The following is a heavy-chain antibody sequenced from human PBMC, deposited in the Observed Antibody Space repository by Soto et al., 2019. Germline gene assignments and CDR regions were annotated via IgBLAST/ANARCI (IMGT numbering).Heavy chain of an antibody. J-gene: IGHJ4*02. Sequence: EVQLLDSGGGFVQPGGSLRLSCAASGFTFSSYAMTWVRQAPGKGLEWVSTISGSAGSTHYADSVKGRLTISRDNSKDTVYLQMNTLRAEDTAVYYCAKGGGVYGGTLDYWGQGTLVTVSS. CDR3: AKGGGVYGGTLDY. CDR1: GFTFSSYA. CDR2: ISGSAGST. D-gene: IGHD4-17*01. V-gene: IGHV3-23*01.